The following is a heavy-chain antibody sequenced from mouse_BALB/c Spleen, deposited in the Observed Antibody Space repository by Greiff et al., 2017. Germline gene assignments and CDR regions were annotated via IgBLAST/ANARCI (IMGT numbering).Heavy chain of an antibody. CDR3: ARDEGNGFAY. CDR2: ISYSGST. J-gene: IGHJ3*01. CDR1: GYSITSDYA. Sequence: EVKLQESGPGLVKPSQSLSLTCTVTGYSITSDYAWNWIRQFPGNKLEWMCFISYSGSTSYNPSLKRRISITRDTSKNQFFLQLNSVTTEDTATYYCARDEGNGFAYWGQGTLVTVSA. V-gene: IGHV3-2*02.